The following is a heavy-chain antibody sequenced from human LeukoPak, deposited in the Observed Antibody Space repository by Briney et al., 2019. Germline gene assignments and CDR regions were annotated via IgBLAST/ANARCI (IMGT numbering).Heavy chain of an antibody. CDR1: GGSISSYY. D-gene: IGHD6-13*01. CDR2: IYYSGST. Sequence: SETLSLTCTVSGGSISSYYWSWIRQPPGKGLEWIGYIYYSGSTNYNPSLKSRVTISVDTSKNQFSLKLSSVTAADTAVYYCARAGKYSSSVSDAFDIWGQGTMVTVSS. J-gene: IGHJ3*02. V-gene: IGHV4-59*01. CDR3: ARAGKYSSSVSDAFDI.